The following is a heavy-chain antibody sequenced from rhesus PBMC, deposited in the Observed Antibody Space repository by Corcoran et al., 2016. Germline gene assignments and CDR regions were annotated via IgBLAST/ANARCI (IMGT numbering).Heavy chain of an antibody. Sequence: EVQLVETGGGLVQPGGSLKLSCAASGFTFSSYGMSWVRQAPGKGLEWVSAINRGGCSTYYADSVTGRFTISRDNSKNTLSLQMNSLRAEDTAVYYCAKTPLTGGTYYFDYWGQGVLVTVSS. V-gene: IGHV3S5*01. J-gene: IGHJ4*01. D-gene: IGHD7-45*01. CDR2: INRGGCST. CDR3: AKTPLTGGTYYFDY. CDR1: GFTFSSYG.